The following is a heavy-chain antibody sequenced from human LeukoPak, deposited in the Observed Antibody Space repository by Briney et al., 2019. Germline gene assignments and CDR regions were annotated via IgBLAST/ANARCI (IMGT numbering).Heavy chain of an antibody. V-gene: IGHV3-21*01. Sequence: PGGSLRLSCAASGFTFSSYSMNWVRQAPGKGLEWVSSISSSSRYIYYADSVKGRFTISRDNAKNSLYPQMNSLRAEDTAVYYCARSVGATIGVRDYWGQGTLVTVSS. CDR3: ARSVGATIGVRDY. J-gene: IGHJ4*02. CDR2: ISSSSRYI. CDR1: GFTFSSYS. D-gene: IGHD3-10*01.